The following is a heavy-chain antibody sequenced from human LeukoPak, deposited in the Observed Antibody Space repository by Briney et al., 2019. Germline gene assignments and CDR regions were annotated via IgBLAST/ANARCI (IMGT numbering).Heavy chain of an antibody. V-gene: IGHV1-24*01. CDR1: GYTLTELS. Sequence: ASVKVSCKVSGYTLTELSMHWVRQAPGKGLEWMGGFDPEDGETIYAQKFQGRVTMTEDTSTDTAYMELSSLRSEDTAVYYCATQNSGSYWVEAFDIWGQGTKVTVSS. CDR3: ATQNSGSYWVEAFDI. CDR2: FDPEDGET. J-gene: IGHJ3*02. D-gene: IGHD1-26*01.